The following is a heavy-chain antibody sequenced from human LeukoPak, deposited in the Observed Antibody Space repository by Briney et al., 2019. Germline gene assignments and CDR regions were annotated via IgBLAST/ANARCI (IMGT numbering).Heavy chain of an antibody. D-gene: IGHD3-22*01. CDR3: ARANYYDISGFDY. CDR1: GFTFSDYY. CDR2: ISSSSSYT. V-gene: IGHV3-11*06. Sequence: GGSLRLSCAASGFTFSDYYMSWIRQAPGKGLEWVSYISSSSSYTNYADSVKGRFTMSRDNAKNSLYLQMNSLRAEDTAVYYCARANYYDISGFDYWGQGTLVTVSS. J-gene: IGHJ4*02.